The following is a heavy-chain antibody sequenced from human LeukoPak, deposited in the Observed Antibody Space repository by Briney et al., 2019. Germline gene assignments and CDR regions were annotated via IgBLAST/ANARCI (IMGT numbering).Heavy chain of an antibody. J-gene: IGHJ4*02. V-gene: IGHV3-23*01. CDR2: ISGSGGST. D-gene: IGHD5-18*01. CDR1: GFTFSSYA. Sequence: GGSLRLSCAASGFTFSSYAMSWVRQAPGKGLEWVSAISGSGGSTYYADSVKGRFTISRDNSKNTLYLQMNSLRAEDTAVYYCAKLGYSHPKGSSDYWGQGTLVTVSS. CDR3: AKLGYSHPKGSSDY.